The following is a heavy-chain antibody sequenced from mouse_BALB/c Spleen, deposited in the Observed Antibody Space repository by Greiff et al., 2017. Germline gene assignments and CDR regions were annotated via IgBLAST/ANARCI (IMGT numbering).Heavy chain of an antibody. CDR3: ARDLPLDY. J-gene: IGHJ2*01. CDR1: GYSITSGYY. V-gene: IGHV3-6*02. CDR2: ISYDGSN. Sequence: EVQLQQSGPGLVKPSQSLSLTCSVTGYSITSGYYWNWIRQFPGNKLEWMGYISYDGSNNYNPSLKNRISITRDTSKNQFFLKLNSVTTEDTATYYCARDLPLDYWGQGTTLTVSS.